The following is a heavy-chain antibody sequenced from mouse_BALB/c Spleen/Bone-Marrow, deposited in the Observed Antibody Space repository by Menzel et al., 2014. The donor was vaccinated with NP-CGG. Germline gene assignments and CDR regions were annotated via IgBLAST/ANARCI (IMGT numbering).Heavy chain of an antibody. J-gene: IGHJ3*01. CDR2: IRNGGGST. CDR3: ARHEGRGFAY. D-gene: IGHD3-3*01. CDR1: GFTFSSYT. Sequence: EVQLQQSGGGLVPPGGSLKLSCAASGFTFSSYTMSWVRQTPEKRLEWVAYIRNGGGSTYYPDTVKGRFTISRDNAKNTLYLQMSSLKSEDTAMYYCARHEGRGFAYWGQGTLVTVSA. V-gene: IGHV5-12-2*01.